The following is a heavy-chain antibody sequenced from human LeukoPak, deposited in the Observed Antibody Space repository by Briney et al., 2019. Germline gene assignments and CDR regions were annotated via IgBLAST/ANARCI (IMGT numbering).Heavy chain of an antibody. CDR2: IYPGDSDT. J-gene: IGHJ5*02. CDR1: GYSFTSYW. Sequence: GESLKISCKGSGYSFTSYWIGWVRQMPGKGLEWMGIIYPGDSDTRYSPSFQGQVTISADKSISTAYLQWSSLKASDTAMYYCARQEGSGSYYNSWFDPWGQGTLVTVSS. CDR3: ARQEGSGSYYNSWFDP. V-gene: IGHV5-51*01. D-gene: IGHD3-10*01.